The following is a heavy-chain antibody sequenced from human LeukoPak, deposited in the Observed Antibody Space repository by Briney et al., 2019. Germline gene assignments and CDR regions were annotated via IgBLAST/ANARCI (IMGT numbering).Heavy chain of an antibody. CDR2: ISGSGGST. V-gene: IGHV3-23*01. J-gene: IGHJ4*02. CDR1: GFTFSSYA. CDR3: AKGVVVAATRARFFDY. Sequence: PGGSLRFSCAASGFTFSSYAMSWVRQAPGKGLEWVSVISGSGGSTYYADSVKGRFTISRDSSKNTLYLQMNSLRAEDTAVYYCAKGVVVAATRARFFDYWGQGTLVTVSS. D-gene: IGHD2-15*01.